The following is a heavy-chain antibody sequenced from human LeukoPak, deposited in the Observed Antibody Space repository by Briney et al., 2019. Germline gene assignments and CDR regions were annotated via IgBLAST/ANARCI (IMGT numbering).Heavy chain of an antibody. CDR2: MKPNSSNT. CDR1: GFTFTSYD. J-gene: IGHJ4*02. V-gene: IGHV1-8*01. D-gene: IGHD6-13*01. CDR3: ARIAAAGTRRLNY. Sequence: GASVKLSCKASGFTFTSYDINWVRQATGQGLEWMGWMKPNSSNTGYAQNFQGRITMPRNTSISTAYMELSSLTSEDTAVYYCARIAAAGTRRLNYWGQGTLVTVSS.